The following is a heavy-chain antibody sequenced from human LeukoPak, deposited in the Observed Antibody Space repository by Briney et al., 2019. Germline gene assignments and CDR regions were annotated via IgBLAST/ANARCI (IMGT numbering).Heavy chain of an antibody. Sequence: GGSLRLSCAASGFTFSDYYMSWIRQAPGRGLEWVSYISSSGSTIYYADSVKGRFTISRDNAKNSLYLQMNSLRAEDTAVYYCASGGYYGDYGDYFDYWGQGTLVTVSS. J-gene: IGHJ4*02. D-gene: IGHD4-17*01. CDR3: ASGGYYGDYGDYFDY. CDR2: ISSSGSTI. CDR1: GFTFSDYY. V-gene: IGHV3-11*01.